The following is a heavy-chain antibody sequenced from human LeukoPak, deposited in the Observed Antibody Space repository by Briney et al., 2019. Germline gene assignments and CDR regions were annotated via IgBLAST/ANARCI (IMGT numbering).Heavy chain of an antibody. CDR1: GGSISSGGYY. CDR3: ARGSPGEYYYYYYGMDV. D-gene: IGHD3-16*01. CDR2: IYHSGST. Sequence: MTSETLSLTCTVSGGSISSGGYYWSWIRQPPGKGLEWIGYIYHSGSTYYNPSLKSRVTISVDRSKNQFSLKLSSVTAADTAVYYCARGSPGEYYYYYYGMDVWGQGTTVTVSS. J-gene: IGHJ6*02. V-gene: IGHV4-30-2*01.